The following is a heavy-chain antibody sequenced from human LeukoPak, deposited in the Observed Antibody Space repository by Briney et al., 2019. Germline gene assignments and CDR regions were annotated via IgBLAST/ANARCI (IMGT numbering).Heavy chain of an antibody. V-gene: IGHV3-23*01. Sequence: GGSLRLSCAASGFTFSSYAMSWVRQAPGKGREWVSAISGSGGSTYYADSVKGRFTISRDSSKNTLFLHMNTLRAEDTAIYYCAKDRTVGASYWYFDLWGRGTLVTVSS. D-gene: IGHD1-26*01. CDR3: AKDRTVGASYWYFDL. CDR1: GFTFSSYA. CDR2: ISGSGGST. J-gene: IGHJ2*01.